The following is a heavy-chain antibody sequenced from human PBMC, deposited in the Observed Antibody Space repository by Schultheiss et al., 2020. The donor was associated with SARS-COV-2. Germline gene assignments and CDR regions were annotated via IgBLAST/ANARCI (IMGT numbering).Heavy chain of an antibody. CDR3: ARDGDSGYPSRGMDV. CDR1: GFTFDDYA. V-gene: IGHV3-43D*04. CDR2: ISWDGGST. Sequence: GESLKISCAASGFTFDDYAMHWVRQAPGKGLEWVSLISWDGGSTYYADSVKGRFTISRDNSKNTLYLQMNSLRAEDTAVYYCARDGDSGYPSRGMDVWGQGTTVTVSS. D-gene: IGHD5-12*01. J-gene: IGHJ6*02.